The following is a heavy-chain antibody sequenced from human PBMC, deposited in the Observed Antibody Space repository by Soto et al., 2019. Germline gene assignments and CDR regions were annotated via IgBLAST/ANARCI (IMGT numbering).Heavy chain of an antibody. D-gene: IGHD2-2*02. Sequence: AASVKVSCKASGGTFSSYAISWVRQAPGQGLEWMGGIIPIFGTANYAQKFQGRVTITADESTSTAYMELSSLRSEDTDVYYCARDLFRYCSSTSCYRYGMDVWG. V-gene: IGHV1-69*01. CDR1: GGTFSSYA. J-gene: IGHJ6*02. CDR3: ARDLFRYCSSTSCYRYGMDV. CDR2: IIPIFGTA.